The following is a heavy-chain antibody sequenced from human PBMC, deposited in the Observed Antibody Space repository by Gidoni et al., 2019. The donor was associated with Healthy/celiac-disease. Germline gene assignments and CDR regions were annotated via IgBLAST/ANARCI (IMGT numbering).Heavy chain of an antibody. D-gene: IGHD6-19*01. V-gene: IGHV3-43*01. CDR1: GFTFDDYT. J-gene: IGHJ4*02. CDR3: AKDKGIAVESDYFDY. Sequence: EVQLVESGGVVVQPGGSLRLSCAASGFTFDDYTMHWVRQAPGKGLEWVSLISWDGGSTYYADSVKGRFTISRDNSKNSLYLQMNSLRTEDTALYYCAKDKGIAVESDYFDYWGQGTLVTVSS. CDR2: ISWDGGST.